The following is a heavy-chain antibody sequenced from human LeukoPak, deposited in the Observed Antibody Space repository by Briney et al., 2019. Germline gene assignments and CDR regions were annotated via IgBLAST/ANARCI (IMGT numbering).Heavy chain of an antibody. V-gene: IGHV4-34*01. CDR3: ARGVYEAAAIAVDY. CDR1: GGSFSGYY. Sequence: PSETLSLTCAAYGGSFSGYYWSWIRQPPGKGLEWIGEINHSGSTNYNPSLKSRVTISVDTSKNQFSLKLSSVTAADTAVYYCARGVYEAAAIAVDYWGQGTLVTVSS. D-gene: IGHD2-2*02. J-gene: IGHJ4*02. CDR2: INHSGST.